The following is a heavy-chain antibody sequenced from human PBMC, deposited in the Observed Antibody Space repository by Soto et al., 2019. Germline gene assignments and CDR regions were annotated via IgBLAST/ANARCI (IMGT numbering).Heavy chain of an antibody. Sequence: QVQLVQSGAEVKKPWSSVKVSCKASGGTFSSYAISWVRQAPGQGLEWMGGIIPIFGTANYAQKFQGRVTITADESTSTAYMELSSLRSEDTAVYYCARASARFLEWLLFDYWGQGTLVTVSS. J-gene: IGHJ4*02. D-gene: IGHD3-3*01. CDR2: IIPIFGTA. CDR1: GGTFSSYA. CDR3: ARASARFLEWLLFDY. V-gene: IGHV1-69*01.